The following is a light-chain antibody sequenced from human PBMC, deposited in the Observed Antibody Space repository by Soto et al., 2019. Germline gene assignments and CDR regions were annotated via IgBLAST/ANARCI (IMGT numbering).Light chain of an antibody. CDR2: GAS. CDR1: QSVRSSY. Sequence: EIVLTQSPDTLSLSPGERATLSCRASQSVRSSYLAWYQQRPGQAPRLLIYGASSRATGIPDRFSGDGSGTDFSLTISRLEPEDFAVYYCQQYGSSPGYTFGQGTKLDIK. J-gene: IGKJ2*01. V-gene: IGKV3-20*01. CDR3: QQYGSSPGYT.